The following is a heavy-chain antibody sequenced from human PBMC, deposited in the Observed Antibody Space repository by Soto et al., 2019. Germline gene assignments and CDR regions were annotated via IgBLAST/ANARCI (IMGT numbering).Heavy chain of an antibody. V-gene: IGHV5-51*01. CDR1: GDNFGTSW. CDR3: ARRSGGNRWVYS. J-gene: IGHJ4*02. Sequence: DLEQSGAEVKKPGDSLKISCRTSGDNFGTSWIGWVRQMPGKGLEWIGLIYPSDSDTTYSPPFEGHVTLSADTSTRNASLQWGSMKVPDSGTYYCARRSGGNRWVYSWGRGALVTVSS. CDR2: IYPSDSDT. D-gene: IGHD6-19*01.